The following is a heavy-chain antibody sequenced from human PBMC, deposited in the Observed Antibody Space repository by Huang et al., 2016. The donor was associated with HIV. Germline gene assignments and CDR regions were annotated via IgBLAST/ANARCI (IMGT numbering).Heavy chain of an antibody. V-gene: IGHV4-34*01. CDR1: GGSFSGYS. CDR2: INHSEST. Sequence: QVQLQQWGAGLFRPSETLSLTCAVYGGSFSGYSGTWIRQPPGKGLEWIGEINHSESTNYNPSLKSRVTISVDTSRNQFSLTLTSVTAADTAVYYCARGQGGYYYYYMDVWGKGTTVTVSS. CDR3: ARGQGGYYYYYMDV. J-gene: IGHJ6*03.